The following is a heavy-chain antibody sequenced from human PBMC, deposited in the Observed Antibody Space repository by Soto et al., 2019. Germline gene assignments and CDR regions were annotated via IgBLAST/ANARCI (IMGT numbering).Heavy chain of an antibody. V-gene: IGHV2-5*02. CDR3: VHSRCGGDCLQSYASYYYYGMDV. J-gene: IGHJ6*02. CDR1: GFSLSTGGMG. CDR2: IYWDGDR. Sequence: SGPTLVNPTQTLTLTCTFSGFSLSTGGMGVGWIRQPPGKALEWLALIYWDGDRRYSPSLMNRLTIAKDTSKNQVVLTMTNMEPVDTATYYCVHSRCGGDCLQSYASYYYYGMDVWGQGTTVTGSS. D-gene: IGHD2-21*02.